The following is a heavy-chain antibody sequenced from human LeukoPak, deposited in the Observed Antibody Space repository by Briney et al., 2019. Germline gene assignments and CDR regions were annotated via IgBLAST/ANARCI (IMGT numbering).Heavy chain of an antibody. CDR1: GGSISSYY. CDR2: IHYSEST. CDR3: ARSRAFNSGAFDP. D-gene: IGHD1-26*01. V-gene: IGHV4-59*01. Sequence: SETLSLTCTVSGGSISSYYWSWIRQAPGKGLEWIGYIHYSESTNYNPSLKSRVTISVDTSKNQFSLRLNSVTAADTAVYYCARSRAFNSGAFDPWGQGSLVTVSS. J-gene: IGHJ5*02.